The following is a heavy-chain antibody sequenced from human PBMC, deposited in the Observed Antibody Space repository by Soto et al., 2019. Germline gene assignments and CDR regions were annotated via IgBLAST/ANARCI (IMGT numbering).Heavy chain of an antibody. J-gene: IGHJ4*02. D-gene: IGHD2-2*01. CDR1: GGSISSGGYY. Sequence: QVQLQESGPGLVKPSQTLSLTCTVSGGSISSGGYYWSWIRQHPGKGLEWIGYIYYRGSTYYNPSLKSRATISVETSKNQFSLKLSSVTAEETAVYYCARRSTSAHYFDYWGQGTLVTVSS. V-gene: IGHV4-31*03. CDR2: IYYRGST. CDR3: ARRSTSAHYFDY.